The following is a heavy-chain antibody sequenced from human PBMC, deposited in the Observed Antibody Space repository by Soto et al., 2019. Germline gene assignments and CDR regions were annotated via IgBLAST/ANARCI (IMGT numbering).Heavy chain of an antibody. D-gene: IGHD3-22*01. Sequence: GGSLRLSCAASGFTFSSYWMSWVRQAPGKGLEWVANIKQDGSEKYYVDSVKGRLTISRDNAKNSLYLQMNSLRAEDTAVYYCARPGLDYYDSSGYYWNYWGQGTLVTVSS. CDR3: ARPGLDYYDSSGYYWNY. CDR2: IKQDGSEK. V-gene: IGHV3-7*01. J-gene: IGHJ4*02. CDR1: GFTFSSYW.